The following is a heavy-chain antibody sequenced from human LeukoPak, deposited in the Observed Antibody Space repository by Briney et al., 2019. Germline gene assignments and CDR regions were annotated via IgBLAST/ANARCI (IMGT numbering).Heavy chain of an antibody. CDR2: IDNDGTDT. CDR3: ARDQTPDAFDI. J-gene: IGHJ3*02. Sequence: GGSLRLSCAASGFSLSRYWMHWVRQAPGTGLVWVSYIDNDGTDTNYADSVRGRFTVSRDNAKNTLYLQMNSLRAEDTAVYYCARDQTPDAFDIWGQGTMVTVTS. CDR1: GFSLSRYW. V-gene: IGHV3-74*01.